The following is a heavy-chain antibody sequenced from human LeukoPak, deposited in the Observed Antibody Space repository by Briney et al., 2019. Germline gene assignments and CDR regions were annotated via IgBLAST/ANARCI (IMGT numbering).Heavy chain of an antibody. V-gene: IGHV1-18*01. Sequence: ASVKVSCKASGYTFTSYGISWVRQAPGQGLEWMGWINTYNGNRKYAQNLQGRVTMTTDTSTSTAYMELRSLRSDDTAVYYCARRTRLDGHNWTGFDSWGQGTLVTVSS. CDR3: ARRTRLDGHNWTGFDS. CDR2: INTYNGNR. CDR1: GYTFTSYG. J-gene: IGHJ4*02. D-gene: IGHD5-24*01.